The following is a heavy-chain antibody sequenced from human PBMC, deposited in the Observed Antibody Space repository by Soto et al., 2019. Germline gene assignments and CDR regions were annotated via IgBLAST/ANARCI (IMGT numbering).Heavy chain of an antibody. J-gene: IGHJ5*02. V-gene: IGHV4-39*01. CDR3: ARRERYYGSPGWFDP. CDR2: VYHNEDT. D-gene: IGHD3-16*01. CDR1: GGSINDFAYY. Sequence: SETLSLTCTVSGGSINDFAYYWGWIRQPPGKGLEWIGTVYHNEDTYYNPSLKSRVTISVDTAKNQFSLKVTSVTAADTAIYFCARRERYYGSPGWFDPWGQGTLVTVSS.